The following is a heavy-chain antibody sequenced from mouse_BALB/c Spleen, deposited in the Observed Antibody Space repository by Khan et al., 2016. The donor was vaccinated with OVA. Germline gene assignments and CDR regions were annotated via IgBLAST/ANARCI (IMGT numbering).Heavy chain of an antibody. V-gene: IGHV5-6-4*01. D-gene: IGHD1-1*01. CDR3: TRDRNYYGSSFYFDY. J-gene: IGHJ2*01. CDR1: GFAFSSYS. Sequence: EVELVESGGGLVKPGGSLKLSCAASGFAFSSYSMSWVRKTPEKRLEWVATITSGGSYTYYPESGKGRFTIFKDNAKNTLYPQMMSLKAEDTGMYYCTRDRNYYGSSFYFDYWGQGTTLTVSS. CDR2: ITSGGSYT.